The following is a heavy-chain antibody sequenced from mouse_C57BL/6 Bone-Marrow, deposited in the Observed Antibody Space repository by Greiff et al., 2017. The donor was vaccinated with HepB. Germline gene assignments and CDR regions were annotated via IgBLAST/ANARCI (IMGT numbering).Heavy chain of an antibody. CDR2: ISSGSSTI. D-gene: IGHD1-1*01. J-gene: IGHJ1*03. CDR1: GFTFSDYG. Sequence: EVHLVESGGGLVKPGGSLKLSCAASGFTFSDYGMHWVRQAPEKGLEWVAYISSGSSTIYYADTVKGRFTISRDNAKNTLFLQMTRLRSEDTAMYYCARRGDYYGSSYRWYFDVWGTGTTVTVSS. V-gene: IGHV5-17*01. CDR3: ARRGDYYGSSYRWYFDV.